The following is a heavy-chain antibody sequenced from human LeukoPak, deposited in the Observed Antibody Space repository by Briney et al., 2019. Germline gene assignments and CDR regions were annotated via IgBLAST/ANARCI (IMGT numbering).Heavy chain of an antibody. J-gene: IGHJ3*02. CDR3: ARPATAMTSDAFDI. CDR2: IYYSGST. D-gene: IGHD5-18*01. CDR1: GVSVTSYY. Sequence: PSETLSLTCTVSGVSVTSYYWSRLRQPPGKGLEWLGNIYYSGSTNYHPSLKSRVTISVDTSKTQFPLKLSSVTAADTAVYYCARPATAMTSDAFDIWGQGTMVTVSS. V-gene: IGHV4-59*08.